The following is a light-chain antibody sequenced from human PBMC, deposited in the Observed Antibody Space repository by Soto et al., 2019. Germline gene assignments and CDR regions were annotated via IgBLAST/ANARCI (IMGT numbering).Light chain of an antibody. CDR1: QSVGSN. Sequence: EIVMTQSPATLSVSPGERATLSCGASQSVGSNLAWYQQRPGQAPRLLIYGASTRATGVPARFSGSGSGTEFTLTISSLQSEDFGIYFCQQYNNWPPDRTFGQGTKVEIK. J-gene: IGKJ1*01. V-gene: IGKV3-15*01. CDR3: QQYNNWPPDRT. CDR2: GAS.